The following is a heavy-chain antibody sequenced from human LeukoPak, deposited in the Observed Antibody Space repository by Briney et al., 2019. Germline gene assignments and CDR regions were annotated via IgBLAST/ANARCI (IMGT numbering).Heavy chain of an antibody. D-gene: IGHD7-27*01. CDR3: ARPSNWASIDY. V-gene: IGHV4-39*01. CDR2: FGHGRNA. Sequence: PSETLSLTCTLSGGSISTSSHYWGWIRQPPGKGLEWIGSFGHGRNAFYSPSLKSRVTISVDTSKNQFSLRLNSVTAADTAMYYCARPSNWASIDYWGQGALVTVSS. CDR1: GGSISTSSHY. J-gene: IGHJ4*02.